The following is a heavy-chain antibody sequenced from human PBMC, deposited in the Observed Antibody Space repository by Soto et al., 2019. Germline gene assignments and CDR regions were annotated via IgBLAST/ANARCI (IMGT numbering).Heavy chain of an antibody. Sequence: GGSLRLSCAASGFTFSSYSMNWVRQAPGKGLEWVSYISSSSSTIYYADSVKGRFTISRDNAKNSLYLQMNSLRDEDTAVYYCARESWLRWQTSEDYYGMDVWGQGTTVTVSS. J-gene: IGHJ6*02. CDR1: GFTFSSYS. CDR3: ARESWLRWQTSEDYYGMDV. V-gene: IGHV3-48*02. CDR2: ISSSSSTI. D-gene: IGHD4-17*01.